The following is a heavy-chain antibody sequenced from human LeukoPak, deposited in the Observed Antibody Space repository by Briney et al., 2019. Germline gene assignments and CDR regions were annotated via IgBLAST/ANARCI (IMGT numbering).Heavy chain of an antibody. Sequence: GGSLRLSCAASGFTFSSYAMSWVRQAPGKGLEWVSVIYSGGSTYYADSVKGRFTISRDNSKNTLYLQMNSLRAEDTAVYYCARDSSSSTREDYWGQGTLVTVSS. CDR1: GFTFSSYA. CDR3: ARDSSSSTREDY. D-gene: IGHD2-2*01. V-gene: IGHV3-53*01. J-gene: IGHJ4*02. CDR2: IYSGGST.